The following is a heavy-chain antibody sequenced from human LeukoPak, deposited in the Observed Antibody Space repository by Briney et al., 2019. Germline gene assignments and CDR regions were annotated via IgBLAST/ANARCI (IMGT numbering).Heavy chain of an antibody. CDR1: GGSISNSSYY. V-gene: IGHV4-39*01. CDR3: ARRGYSSNWYGAFDI. J-gene: IGHJ3*02. Sequence: SETLSLTCTVSGGSISNSSYYWGWLRQPPGKGLEWIGSIYYTGNTYYNPSLKSRVTISVDTSKNQFSLKLSSVTAPDTAVYYCARRGYSSNWYGAFDIWGQGTMVTVSS. CDR2: IYYTGNT. D-gene: IGHD6-13*01.